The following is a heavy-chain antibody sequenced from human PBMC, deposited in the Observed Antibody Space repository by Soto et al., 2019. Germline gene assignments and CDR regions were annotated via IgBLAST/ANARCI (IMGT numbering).Heavy chain of an antibody. CDR2: ISGSGSTI. V-gene: IGHV3-48*02. CDR3: APRFAS. J-gene: IGHJ4*02. Sequence: GGSLRLSCDASGFTFDNYGMNWVRQAPGKGLEWISYISGSGSTIHYADSVKGRFTISRDNARNSLDLQMNNLRDEDTAVYYCAPRFASWGQGTLVPVSS. CDR1: GFTFDNYG.